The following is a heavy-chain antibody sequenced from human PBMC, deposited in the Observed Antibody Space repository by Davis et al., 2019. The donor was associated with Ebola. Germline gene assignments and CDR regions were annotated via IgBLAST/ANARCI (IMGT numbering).Heavy chain of an antibody. D-gene: IGHD4-23*01. Sequence: GESLKISCAASGFTFSNAWMSWVRQAPGKGLEWVGRIKSKTDGGTTDYAAPVKGRFTISRDDSKNTLYLQMNSLKTEDTAVYYCAKARATVVTLLFLPDYWGQGTLVTVSS. V-gene: IGHV3-15*01. CDR1: GFTFSNAW. CDR2: IKSKTDGGTT. J-gene: IGHJ4*02. CDR3: AKARATVVTLLFLPDY.